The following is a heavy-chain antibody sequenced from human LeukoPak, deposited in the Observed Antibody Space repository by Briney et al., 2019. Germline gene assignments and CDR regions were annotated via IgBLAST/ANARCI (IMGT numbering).Heavy chain of an antibody. V-gene: IGHV1-69*05. CDR3: ATPALGMATIGAFDI. J-gene: IGHJ3*02. D-gene: IGHD5-24*01. Sequence: ASVKVSCKASGGTFSSYAISWVRQAPGQGLEWMGGIIPIFGTANYAQKFQGRVTITTDESTSTAYMELSSLRSEDTAVYYCATPALGMATIGAFDIWGQGTMVTVSS. CDR1: GGTFSSYA. CDR2: IIPIFGTA.